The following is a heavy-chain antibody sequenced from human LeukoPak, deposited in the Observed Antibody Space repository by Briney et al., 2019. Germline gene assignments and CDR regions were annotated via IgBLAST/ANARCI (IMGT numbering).Heavy chain of an antibody. Sequence: ASVKVSCKASGYTFTSYDINWVRQATGQGLEWMGWMNPNSGNTGNAQKFQGRVTMTRNTSISTAYMELSSLRSEDTAVYYCARGLGSGWYFAFYYYYYMDVWGKGTTVTVSS. V-gene: IGHV1-8*01. D-gene: IGHD6-19*01. CDR3: ARGLGSGWYFAFYYYYYMDV. CDR2: MNPNSGNT. CDR1: GYTFTSYD. J-gene: IGHJ6*03.